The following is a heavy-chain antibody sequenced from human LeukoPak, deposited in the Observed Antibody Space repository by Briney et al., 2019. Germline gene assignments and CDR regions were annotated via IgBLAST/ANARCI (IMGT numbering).Heavy chain of an antibody. CDR3: ARSHGGNSYNWFDP. V-gene: IGHV4-59*01. CDR1: GGSISSYY. CDR2: IYYSGST. J-gene: IGHJ5*02. Sequence: SETLSLTCTVSGGSISSYYWSWIRQPPGKGLEWIGYIYYSGSTNYNPSLKSRVTISVDTSKNQFSLKLSSVTAADTAVYYCARSHGGNSYNWFDPWGQGTLVTVSS. D-gene: IGHD4-23*01.